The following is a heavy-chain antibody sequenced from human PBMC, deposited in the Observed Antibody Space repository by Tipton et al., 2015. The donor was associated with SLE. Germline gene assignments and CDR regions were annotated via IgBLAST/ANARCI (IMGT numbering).Heavy chain of an antibody. CDR3: SKLGIVASGPGWFDP. V-gene: IGHV4-61*02. Sequence: LSLTCTVSGGSISSGSYYWSWIRQPAGKGLEWIGRIYTSGSTNYNPSLKSRVTISVDTSKNQFSLNLSSVTAADTAVYYCSKLGIVASGPGWFDPWGQGTLVTVSS. J-gene: IGHJ5*02. CDR2: IYTSGST. CDR1: GGSISSGSYY. D-gene: IGHD6-13*01.